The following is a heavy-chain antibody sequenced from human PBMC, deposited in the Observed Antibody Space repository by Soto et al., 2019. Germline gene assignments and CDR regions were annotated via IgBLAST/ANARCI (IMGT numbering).Heavy chain of an antibody. CDR3: ARVLGLVNSRVYYYGMDV. Sequence: PGGSLGLSCAASGFTFSSYSMNWVRQAPGKGLEWVSSISSSSSYIYYADSVKGRFTISRDNAKNSLYLQMNSLRDEDTAVYYCARVLGLVNSRVYYYGMDVWGQGHTVTVSS. J-gene: IGHJ6*02. CDR2: ISSSSSYI. V-gene: IGHV3-21*01. CDR1: GFTFSSYS. D-gene: IGHD6-6*01.